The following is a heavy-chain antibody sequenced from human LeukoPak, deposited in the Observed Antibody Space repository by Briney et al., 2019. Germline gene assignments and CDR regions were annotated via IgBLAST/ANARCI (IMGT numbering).Heavy chain of an antibody. CDR3: AREVSYGDYVDY. D-gene: IGHD4-17*01. J-gene: IGHJ4*02. Sequence: SETLSLTCTVSGGSISSGGYYWSWIRQPAGKGLEWIGRVYTSGSTNYNPSLKSRVTISIDTSKNQFSLKLSSVTAADTAVYYCAREVSYGDYVDYWGQGTLVTVSS. CDR2: VYTSGST. CDR1: GGSISSGGYY. V-gene: IGHV4-61*02.